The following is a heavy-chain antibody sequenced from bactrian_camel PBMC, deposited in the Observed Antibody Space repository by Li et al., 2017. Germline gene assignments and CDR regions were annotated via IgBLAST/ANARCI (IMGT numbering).Heavy chain of an antibody. J-gene: IGHJ4*01. CDR2: SHSLGGST. CDR1: GFTFSGYD. V-gene: IGHV3S40*01. Sequence: VQLVESGGGLVQPGGSLRLSCASSGFTFSGYDMSWVRQAPGKGLEWVSISHSLGGSTAYADSVKGRFTISRDNAKNTLYSEMNTLKTEDTAMYYCAAGLFADFGLGLGTQVTVS. D-gene: IGHD5*01.